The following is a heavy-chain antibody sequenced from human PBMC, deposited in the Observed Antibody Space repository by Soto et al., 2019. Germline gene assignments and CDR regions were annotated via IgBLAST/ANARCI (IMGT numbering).Heavy chain of an antibody. Sequence: QVQLVESGGGVVQPGRSLRLSCAASGFTFSSYGMHWVRQAPGKGLEWVAVIWYDGSNKYYADSVKGRFTISRDNSKNTPYLQMNSLRAEDTAVYYCARERVAATLHYYYYGMDVWGQGTTVTVSS. CDR1: GFTFSSYG. J-gene: IGHJ6*02. V-gene: IGHV3-33*01. CDR2: IWYDGSNK. CDR3: ARERVAATLHYYYYGMDV. D-gene: IGHD2-15*01.